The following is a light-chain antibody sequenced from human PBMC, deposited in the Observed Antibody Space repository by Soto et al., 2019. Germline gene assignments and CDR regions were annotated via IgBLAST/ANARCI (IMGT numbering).Light chain of an antibody. CDR2: GNS. V-gene: IGLV1-40*01. J-gene: IGLJ2*01. Sequence: QSVLTQPPSVSGAPGQRVTISCTGSSSNIGAGYDVHWYQQLPGTAPKLLIYGNSNRPSRVPDRFSGSKSGTSASLAITGLQAEDEADYYCQSYDSSLRGPVVFGGGTKLTVL. CDR1: SSNIGAGYD. CDR3: QSYDSSLRGPVV.